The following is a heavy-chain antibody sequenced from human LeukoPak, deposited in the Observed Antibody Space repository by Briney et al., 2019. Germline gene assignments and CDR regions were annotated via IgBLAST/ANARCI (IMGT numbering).Heavy chain of an antibody. D-gene: IGHD2-2*02. J-gene: IGHJ4*02. V-gene: IGHV1-2*02. Sequence: ASVKVSCKASGYTFTGYYMHGVRQAPGQGLEWMGWINPNSGGTNYAQKFQGRVTMTRDTSISTAYMELSRLRSDDTAVYYCARDPLGVVVPAAIRGPDYWGQGTLVTVSS. CDR2: INPNSGGT. CDR1: GYTFTGYY. CDR3: ARDPLGVVVPAAIRGPDY.